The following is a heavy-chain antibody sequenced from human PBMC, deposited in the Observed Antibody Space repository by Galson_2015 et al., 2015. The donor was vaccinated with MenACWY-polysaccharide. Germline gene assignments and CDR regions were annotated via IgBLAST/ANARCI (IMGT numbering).Heavy chain of an antibody. CDR3: ARGTANWGWGEVSYYYYMDV. CDR1: GFTFSSYG. J-gene: IGHJ6*03. Sequence: SLRLSCAASGFTFSSYGMHWVRQAPGKGLEWVAVISYDGSNKYYADSVKGRFTISRDNSKNTLYLHMNSLRAEDTAVYYCARGTANWGWGEVSYYYYMDVWGKGTTVTVSS. V-gene: IGHV3-30*03. D-gene: IGHD7-27*01. CDR2: ISYDGSNK.